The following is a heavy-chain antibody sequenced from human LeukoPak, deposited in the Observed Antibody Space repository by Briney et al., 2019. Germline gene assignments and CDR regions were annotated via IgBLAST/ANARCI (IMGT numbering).Heavy chain of an antibody. Sequence: SETLSLTCTVSGVSISHYYWSWVRQTPGKGLEWIAWISYSGSPTYNPSLRSQVTMSVDTSMNQSSLKLTSVTAVDTAVYYCARHDSRGGAYDIWGQGTMVTVSS. D-gene: IGHD3-22*01. CDR2: ISYSGSP. CDR1: GVSISHYY. J-gene: IGHJ3*02. V-gene: IGHV4-59*08. CDR3: ARHDSRGGAYDI.